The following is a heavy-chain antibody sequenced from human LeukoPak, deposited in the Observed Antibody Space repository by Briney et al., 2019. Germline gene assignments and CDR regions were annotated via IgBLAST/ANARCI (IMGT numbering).Heavy chain of an antibody. CDR2: INPNSGNT. Sequence: ASVKVSCKASGYTFTSYDINWVRQATGQGLEWMGWINPNSGNTIYAQKFQGRVTMTRHTSIRTAYMELSSLRSEDTAVYYCARGGSLVRGIIIQGNAFDIWGQGTMVTASS. CDR3: ARGGSLVRGIIIQGNAFDI. J-gene: IGHJ3*02. D-gene: IGHD3-10*01. V-gene: IGHV1-8*01. CDR1: GYTFTSYD.